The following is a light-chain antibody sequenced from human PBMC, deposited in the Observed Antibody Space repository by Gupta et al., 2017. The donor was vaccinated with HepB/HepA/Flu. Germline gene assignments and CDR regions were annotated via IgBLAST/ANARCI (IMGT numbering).Light chain of an antibody. CDR3: HHRYNWPIT. V-gene: IGKV3-11*01. Sequence: EIALTQSPATLSLSPGERATLSCRASQTISHSLAWFQQRPGQAPRLLIYDASNRATGIPARFSGSGSVTDFTLTISSLEPEDFAVYYCHHRYNWPITFGRGTKVDIK. CDR2: DAS. CDR1: QTISHS. J-gene: IGKJ4*01.